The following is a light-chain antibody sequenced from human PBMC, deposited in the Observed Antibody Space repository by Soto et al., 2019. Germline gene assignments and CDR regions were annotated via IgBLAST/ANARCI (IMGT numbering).Light chain of an antibody. CDR3: HQYAASPLT. V-gene: IGKV3-20*01. CDR1: QSVGRNY. CDR2: DAS. J-gene: IGKJ1*01. Sequence: EIVLTQSPGTLPLSPGERATLSCRASQSVGRNYLAWYQQKPGQAPRLLIDDASRRAAGIPDSFSGSGSGTDFTLTISRLEAEAFAVYYCHQYAASPLTFGQGTTVDIK.